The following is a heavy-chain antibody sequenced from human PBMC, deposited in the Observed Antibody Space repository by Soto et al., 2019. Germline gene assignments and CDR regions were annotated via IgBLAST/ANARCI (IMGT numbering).Heavy chain of an antibody. CDR3: ERHSIWLLLSDY. V-gene: IGHV4-39*01. CDR1: GGSISNSNYY. D-gene: IGHD3-22*01. Sequence: QLQLQESGPGLVKPSETLSLTCNVSGGSISNSNYYWDWIRQPPGKGLEWIGSIYYTGNTYYNPSLESRVTMSVHTSKTQFSLQLCSVTAADTAVYFCERHSIWLLLSDYWGQGTLVTVSS. CDR2: IYYTGNT. J-gene: IGHJ4*02.